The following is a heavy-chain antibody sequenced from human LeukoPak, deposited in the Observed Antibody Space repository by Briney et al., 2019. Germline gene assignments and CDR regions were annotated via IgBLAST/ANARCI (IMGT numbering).Heavy chain of an antibody. CDR2: IYTSGST. J-gene: IGHJ3*02. Sequence: PSQTLSLTCTVSGGSISSGSYYLSWIRQPAGEGLEWIGRIYTSGSTNYTPSLKSRLTISVDPSKNQFSLKLSSVTAADTAVYYCASGYCGGACQLGGVHMWGQGTMVTVSS. CDR3: ASGYCGGACQLGGVHM. D-gene: IGHD2-21*02. V-gene: IGHV4-61*02. CDR1: GGSISSGSYY.